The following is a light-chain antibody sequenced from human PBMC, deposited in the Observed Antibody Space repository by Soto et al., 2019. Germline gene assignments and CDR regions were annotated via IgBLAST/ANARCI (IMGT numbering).Light chain of an antibody. J-gene: IGKJ1*01. CDR1: QSISSY. V-gene: IGKV1-39*01. Sequence: DIQMTQSPSSLSASVGDRLTITCRASQSISSYLNWYQQKPGKAPKLLIYAASILQGGVPSRFSGSGSGTDFTLTISRLQPEDFATYYCQQSYSTPRTFGQGTKVDIK. CDR2: AAS. CDR3: QQSYSTPRT.